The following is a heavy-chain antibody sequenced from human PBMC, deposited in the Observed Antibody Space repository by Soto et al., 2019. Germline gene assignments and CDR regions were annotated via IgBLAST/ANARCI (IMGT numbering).Heavy chain of an antibody. D-gene: IGHD1-26*01. V-gene: IGHV4-59*01. CDR1: GGSINSYY. CDR2: MYNSGST. CDR3: AREGGASGY. Sequence: QVQLQESGPGLVKPSETLSLTCTVSGGSINSYYWSWIRQPPGKGLEWIGYMYNSGSTNYNPSLKSRVTISGDTSKNQFSLKLRSVTAADTAVYYCAREGGASGYWGQGTLVTVSS. J-gene: IGHJ4*02.